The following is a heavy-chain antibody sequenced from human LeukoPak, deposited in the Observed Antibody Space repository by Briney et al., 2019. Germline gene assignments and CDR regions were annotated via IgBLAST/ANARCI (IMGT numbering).Heavy chain of an antibody. Sequence: GGSLRLSCTASGFTFSSYAMNWIRQPPGKGLEWVSTITGSGGSTYYADSVKGRFTISRDNSKNTLFLQMSSLRAEETAVYYCAKDPGYCSGGSCYPQYYFDYWGQGTLLTGSS. CDR3: AKDPGYCSGGSCYPQYYFDY. D-gene: IGHD2-15*01. CDR1: GFTFSSYA. V-gene: IGHV3-23*01. CDR2: ITGSGGST. J-gene: IGHJ4*02.